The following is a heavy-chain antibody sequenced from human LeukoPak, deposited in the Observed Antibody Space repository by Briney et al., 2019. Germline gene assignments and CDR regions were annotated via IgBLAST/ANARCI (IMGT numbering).Heavy chain of an antibody. V-gene: IGHV5-51*01. J-gene: IGHJ5*01. CDR1: EYRIYNYW. Sequence: GESLKISCKGSEYRIYNYWIGWVRQMPGKGLEWMGIIYPADSDTRYSPSFQGQVTISADKSISTAYLQWSSLKTSDTAIYYCARLPHCGSDCYPNWFDSWGQGTLVTVSS. D-gene: IGHD2-21*02. CDR2: IYPADSDT. CDR3: ARLPHCGSDCYPNWFDS.